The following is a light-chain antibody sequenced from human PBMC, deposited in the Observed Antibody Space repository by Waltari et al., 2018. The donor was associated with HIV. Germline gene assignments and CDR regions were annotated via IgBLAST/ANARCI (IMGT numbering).Light chain of an antibody. J-gene: IGKJ3*01. V-gene: IGKV1-33*01. CDR2: DAS. Sequence: DIQMTQSPSSLSASVGDRVTITCQASQDISNYLNWYQQKPGKDPKLLIYDASNLETGVPSSFSGSGSRTDFTFTISSLQPEDIATYYCQQYDNLPTFGPGTKVDIK. CDR3: QQYDNLPT. CDR1: QDISNY.